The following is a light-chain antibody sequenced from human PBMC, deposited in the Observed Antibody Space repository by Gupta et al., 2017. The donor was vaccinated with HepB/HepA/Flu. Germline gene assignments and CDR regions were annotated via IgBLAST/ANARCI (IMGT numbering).Light chain of an antibody. Sequence: XIQMTXXPSSLXASVGDRVTIPCRASQSISSYLNWYQQKPGKAPKLLIYAASSLQSGVPSRFSGSGSGTDFTLTISSLQPEDFATYYCQQSYSTPRTFGQGTKVEIK. J-gene: IGKJ1*01. CDR2: AAS. CDR3: QQSYSTPRT. V-gene: IGKV1-39*01. CDR1: QSISSY.